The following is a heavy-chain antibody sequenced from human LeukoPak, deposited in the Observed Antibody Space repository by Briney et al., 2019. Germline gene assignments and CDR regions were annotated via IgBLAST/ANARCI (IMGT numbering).Heavy chain of an antibody. J-gene: IGHJ6*03. V-gene: IGHV4-61*02. Sequence: SQTLSLTCTVSGGSISSGSYYWSWIRQPAGKGLEWIGRIYTSGSTNYNPSLKSRVTISVDTSKNQFSLKLSSVTAADTAVYYCARDPHSDRYYYGSGSIPPGYYYYYMDVWGKGTTVTVSS. D-gene: IGHD3-10*01. CDR2: IYTSGST. CDR3: ARDPHSDRYYYGSGSIPPGYYYYYMDV. CDR1: GGSISSGSYY.